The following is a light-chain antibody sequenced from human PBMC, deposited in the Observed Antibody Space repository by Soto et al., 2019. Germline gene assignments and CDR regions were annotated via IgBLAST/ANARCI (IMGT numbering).Light chain of an antibody. Sequence: EIVLTQSPGTLSLSPGERATLSCRASQSVSSSYLAWYQHKSGQAPRLLIYGASSRATGIPDRISGSGSGTGFTLTISRLEPEDFAVYYCQQYGSSPITFGQGTRLEIK. CDR1: QSVSSSY. CDR2: GAS. CDR3: QQYGSSPIT. V-gene: IGKV3-20*01. J-gene: IGKJ5*01.